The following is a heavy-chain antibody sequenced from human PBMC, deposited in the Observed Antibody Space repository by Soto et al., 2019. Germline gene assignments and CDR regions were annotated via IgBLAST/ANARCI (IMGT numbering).Heavy chain of an antibody. CDR1: GYTFSSYA. CDR3: ARGVAFLDY. J-gene: IGHJ4*02. D-gene: IGHD2-15*01. V-gene: IGHV1-3*01. Sequence: ASVKGSCKASGYTFSSYAIHWVRQAPGQGLEWMGWIHAGNGNTKYSQSFQGRVTISRDTSATTAYMELNSLRSEDTAVYYCARGVAFLDYWGQGXLVTVYS. CDR2: IHAGNGNT.